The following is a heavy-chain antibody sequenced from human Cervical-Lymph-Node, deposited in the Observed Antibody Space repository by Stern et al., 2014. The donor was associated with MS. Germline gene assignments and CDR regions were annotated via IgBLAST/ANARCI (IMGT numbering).Heavy chain of an antibody. CDR2: IRWHSVNT. CDR3: ARAPILWTGTWLGNGMDV. V-gene: IGHV3-9*01. CDR1: GFKFVVYA. J-gene: IGHJ6*02. D-gene: IGHD3/OR15-3a*01. Sequence: EVQLVESGGGLVQPGRSLGLSCAASGFKFVVYAMHWVRQVPGKGLEWGSRIRWHSVNTSYADSVKDRFSISRDNARNTLYLQVESLRPEDTALYYCARAPILWTGTWLGNGMDVWGQGTTVTVSS.